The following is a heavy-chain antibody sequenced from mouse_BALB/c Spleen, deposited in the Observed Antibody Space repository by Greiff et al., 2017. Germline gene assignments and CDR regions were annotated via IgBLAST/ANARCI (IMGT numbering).Heavy chain of an antibody. V-gene: IGHV5-6-5*01. CDR3: ARGGISFDY. J-gene: IGHJ2*01. CDR2: ISSGGST. CDR1: GFTFSSYA. Sequence: EVKLVESGGGLVKPGGSLKLSCAASGFTFSSYAMSWVRQTPEKSLEWVASISSGGSTYYPDSVKGRFTISRDNARNILYLQMSSLRSEGTAMYYCARGGISFDYWGQGTTLTVSS.